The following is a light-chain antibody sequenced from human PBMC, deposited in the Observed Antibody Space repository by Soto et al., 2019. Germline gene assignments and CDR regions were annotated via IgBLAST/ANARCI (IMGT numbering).Light chain of an antibody. CDR3: QHYNYWPYT. J-gene: IGKJ2*01. CDR1: QSVSSSY. V-gene: IGKV3-20*01. Sequence: EIVLTQSPGTLSLSPGERATLSCRASQSVSSSYLAWYQQKPGQAPRLLIYGASNRATGIPDRFSGSGSGTDFNLTISSLQSEDFAVYYCQHYNYWPYTFGQGTKVDIK. CDR2: GAS.